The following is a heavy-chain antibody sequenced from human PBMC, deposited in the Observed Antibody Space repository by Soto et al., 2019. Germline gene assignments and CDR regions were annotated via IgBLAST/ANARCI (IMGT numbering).Heavy chain of an antibody. CDR3: AREATEDTAMVRSYFDY. J-gene: IGHJ4*02. V-gene: IGHV1-46*03. CDR1: GYTFTSYY. Sequence: ASVKVSCKASGYTFTSYYMHWVRQAPGQGLEWMGIINPSGGSTSYAQKFQGRVTMTRDTSTSTVYMELSSLRSEDTAVYYCAREATEDTAMVRSYFDYWGQGTLVTVSS. D-gene: IGHD5-18*01. CDR2: INPSGGST.